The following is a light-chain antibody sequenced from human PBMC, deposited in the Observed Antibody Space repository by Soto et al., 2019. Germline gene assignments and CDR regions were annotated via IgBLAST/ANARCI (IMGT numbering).Light chain of an antibody. CDR1: SSNIGSYP. CDR2: TAT. V-gene: IGLV1-44*01. Sequence: QSVLTQPPSASATPGQRVAISCSGSSSNIGSYPVNWYQQLPGTAPKLLIHTATQRPSGVPDRFSGSKSGTSASLAISGLQSEDEADYYCSSYTSSTSRVFGGGTKLTVL. J-gene: IGLJ2*01. CDR3: SSYTSSTSRV.